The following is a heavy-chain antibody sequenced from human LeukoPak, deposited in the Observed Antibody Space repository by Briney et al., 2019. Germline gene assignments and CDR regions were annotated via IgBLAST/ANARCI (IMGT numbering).Heavy chain of an antibody. D-gene: IGHD5-24*01. CDR3: AGGPPEMATTH. CDR2: IIPIFGTA. J-gene: IGHJ4*02. CDR1: GGTFISYA. Sequence: GASVKVSCKASGGTFISYAISWVRQAPGQGLEWMGGIIPIFGTANYAQKFQGRVTITADESTSTAYMELSSLRSEDTAVYYCAGGPPEMATTHWGQGTLVTVSS. V-gene: IGHV1-69*01.